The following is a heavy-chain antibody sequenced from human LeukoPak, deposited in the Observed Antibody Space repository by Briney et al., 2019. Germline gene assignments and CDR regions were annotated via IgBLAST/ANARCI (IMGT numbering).Heavy chain of an antibody. D-gene: IGHD4-17*01. Sequence: GGSLRLSCAASGFTFSDYYMSWIRQAPGKGLEWVSYISSSGSTIYYADSEKGRFTISRDNAKNSLYLQMNSLRAEDTAVYYCARSRDGDSDYFDYWGQGTLVTVSS. V-gene: IGHV3-11*01. J-gene: IGHJ4*02. CDR1: GFTFSDYY. CDR3: ARSRDGDSDYFDY. CDR2: ISSSGSTI.